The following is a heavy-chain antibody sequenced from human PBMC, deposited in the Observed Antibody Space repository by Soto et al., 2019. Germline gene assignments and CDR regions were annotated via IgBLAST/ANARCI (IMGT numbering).Heavy chain of an antibody. V-gene: IGHV3-66*01. CDR2: IYAGGNT. CDR3: ARKKSIVGATGYFDY. J-gene: IGHJ4*02. D-gene: IGHD1-26*01. CDR1: GFTVITNY. Sequence: EVQMVESGGGLVQPGGSLRLSCAVSGFTVITNYISWVRQAPGKGLEWVSDIYAGGNTYYADSVKGRFAISRDNSKNTLYLEMNSLRAEHTAVYYCARKKSIVGATGYFDYWGQGTLVSVSS.